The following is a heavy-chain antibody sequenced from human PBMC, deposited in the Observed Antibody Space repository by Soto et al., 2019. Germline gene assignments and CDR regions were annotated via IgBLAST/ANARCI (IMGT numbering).Heavy chain of an antibody. CDR3: ARCIQQDYYYGMDV. Sequence: SVKVSCKASGGTFSSYAISCVRQAPGQGLEWMGGIIPIFGTANYAQKFRGRVTMTTDTSTSTVYMELRNLRSDDTAVYYCARCIQQDYYYGMDVWGQGTTVTVSS. V-gene: IGHV1-69*05. CDR2: IIPIFGTA. CDR1: GGTFSSYA. D-gene: IGHD5-18*01. J-gene: IGHJ6*02.